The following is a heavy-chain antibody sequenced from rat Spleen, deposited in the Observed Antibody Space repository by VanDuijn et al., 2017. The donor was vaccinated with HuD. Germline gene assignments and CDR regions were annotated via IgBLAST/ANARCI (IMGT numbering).Heavy chain of an antibody. CDR2: INSAGTT. CDR1: GHSISSTYR. Sequence: EVQLQESGPGLVKPSQSLSLTCSVSGHSISSTYRWNWIRKFPGNKLEWMGYINSAGTTIYSPSLKSRISITRDTSKNQFFLQVNSVNSEDTATYYCARSDGVHYYLPFADWGQGTLVTASS. D-gene: IGHD1-1*01. J-gene: IGHJ3*01. CDR3: ARSDGVHYYLPFAD. V-gene: IGHV3-3*01.